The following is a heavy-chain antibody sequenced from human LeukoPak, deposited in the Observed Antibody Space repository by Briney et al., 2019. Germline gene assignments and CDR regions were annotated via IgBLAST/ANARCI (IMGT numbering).Heavy chain of an antibody. Sequence: GGSLRLSCAASGFTFSRYWISWVRQAPGKGLEWVANIKQDGSEKYYVDSVKGRFTVSRDNAKNSLYLQMNSLRGEDTAVYYCARVSCTNGVCYGFDYWGQGTLVTVSS. J-gene: IGHJ4*02. D-gene: IGHD2-8*01. V-gene: IGHV3-7*01. CDR2: IKQDGSEK. CDR1: GFTFSRYW. CDR3: ARVSCTNGVCYGFDY.